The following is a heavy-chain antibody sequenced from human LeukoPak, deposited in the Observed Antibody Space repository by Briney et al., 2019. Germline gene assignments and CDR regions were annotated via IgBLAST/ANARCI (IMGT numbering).Heavy chain of an antibody. D-gene: IGHD1-1*01. J-gene: IGHJ6*02. Sequence: SETLSLTCTVSGGSINRDYWNWIRQPPGKGLEWIGSIYYSGSTNYNSSLKSRVTMSVDTSKNQFSLKLSSVTAADTAVYYCVRRNDPYDMDVWGQGTTVTVSS. V-gene: IGHV4-59*08. CDR3: VRRNDPYDMDV. CDR1: GGSINRDY. CDR2: IYYSGST.